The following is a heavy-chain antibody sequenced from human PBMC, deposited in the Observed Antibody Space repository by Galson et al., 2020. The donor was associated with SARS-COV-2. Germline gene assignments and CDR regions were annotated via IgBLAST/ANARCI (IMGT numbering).Heavy chain of an antibody. Sequence: GGSLRLSCTASGFTFGDYAMSWVRQAPGKGLEWVGFIRSKAYGGTTEYAASVKGRFTISRDDSKSIANLQMNSLKTEDTAVYYCTRDDFWSGYIDYWGQGTLVTVSS. J-gene: IGHJ4*02. CDR2: IRSKAYGGTT. V-gene: IGHV3-49*04. CDR1: GFTFGDYA. CDR3: TRDDFWSGYIDY. D-gene: IGHD3-3*01.